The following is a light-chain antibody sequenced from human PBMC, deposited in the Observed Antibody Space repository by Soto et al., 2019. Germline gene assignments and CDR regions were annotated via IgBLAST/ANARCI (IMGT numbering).Light chain of an antibody. J-gene: IGLJ1*01. Sequence: QSALTQPPSASGSPGQSVTISCAGTSSDVGGYYSVSWYQQHPGKAPKLTIYEVTNRPSGVSDRLSGSKSGNTASLTISGLQAEDEADYYCSSYTSSSTYVFGVGTKLTVL. CDR3: SSYTSSSTYV. V-gene: IGLV2-14*01. CDR2: EVT. CDR1: SSDVGGYYS.